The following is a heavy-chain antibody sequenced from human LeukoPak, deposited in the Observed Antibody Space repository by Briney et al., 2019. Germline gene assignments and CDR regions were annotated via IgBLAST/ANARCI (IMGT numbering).Heavy chain of an antibody. J-gene: IGHJ4*02. Sequence: PSETLSLTCTVSGGSISSGDYYLSWIRQPPGKGLEWIVYIYYSGSTYYNPSLKSRVTISVDTSKNQFSLKLSSVTAADTAVYYCARERPPEYSSSNELDYWGQGTLVTVSS. V-gene: IGHV4-30-4*01. CDR2: IYYSGST. D-gene: IGHD6-6*01. CDR3: ARERPPEYSSSNELDY. CDR1: GGSISSGDYY.